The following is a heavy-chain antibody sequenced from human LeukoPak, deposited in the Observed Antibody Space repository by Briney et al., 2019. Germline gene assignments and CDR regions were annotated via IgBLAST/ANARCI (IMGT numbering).Heavy chain of an antibody. J-gene: IGHJ3*02. Sequence: AAVKVTRTASASTFTFYYIHWVRQAPGQELEWMGIINPSGGSTSYAQKFQGRVTMTRDMSTSTDYMQLSSLRSEDTAVYYCARAGSSGYYLAAFDIWGQGTMVTVSS. D-gene: IGHD3-22*01. CDR2: INPSGGST. CDR1: ASTFTFYY. CDR3: ARAGSSGYYLAAFDI. V-gene: IGHV1-46*01.